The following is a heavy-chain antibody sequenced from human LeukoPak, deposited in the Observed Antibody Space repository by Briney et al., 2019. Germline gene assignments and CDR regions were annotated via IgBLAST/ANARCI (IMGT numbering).Heavy chain of an antibody. V-gene: IGHV3-15*01. Sequence: GGSLRLSCAASGFTFSNAWMSWVRQAPGKGLEWVGRIKSKTDGGTTDYAAPVKGRFTISRDGSKNTLYLQMNSLKTEDTAVYYCTSTPVDYYGSGSYYFDYWGQGTLVTVSS. CDR3: TSTPVDYYGSGSYYFDY. CDR1: GFTFSNAW. D-gene: IGHD3-10*01. J-gene: IGHJ4*02. CDR2: IKSKTDGGTT.